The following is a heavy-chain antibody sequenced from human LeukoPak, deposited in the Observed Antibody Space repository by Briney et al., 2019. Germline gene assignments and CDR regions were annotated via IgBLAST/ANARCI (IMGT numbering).Heavy chain of an antibody. CDR1: GGSISIYY. D-gene: IGHD5-24*01. CDR3: ASAMGIRDGYKYHFDY. CDR2: IYYSGST. J-gene: IGHJ4*02. V-gene: IGHV4-59*08. Sequence: SETLSLTCTVSGGSISIYYWSCVRQPPGKGLEWVGYIYYSGSTNYNPPPKSRVTISVDTSKNQFSLKLSSVTAADTAVYYCASAMGIRDGYKYHFDYWGQGTLVTVSS.